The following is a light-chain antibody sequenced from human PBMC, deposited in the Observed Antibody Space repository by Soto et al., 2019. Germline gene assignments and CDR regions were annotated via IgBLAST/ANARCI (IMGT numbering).Light chain of an antibody. V-gene: IGKV3-20*01. CDR3: QQYGSSPRT. CDR2: GAS. CDR1: QSVTSNY. J-gene: IGKJ1*01. Sequence: DIVLTKYPGTLSLSPGERATLSCRASQSVTSNYLAWYQQKPGQAPSRLIYGASSRATGISDRFSGSGSGTDFTLTISRLEPEDFAVYYCQQYGSSPRTFGQGTKV.